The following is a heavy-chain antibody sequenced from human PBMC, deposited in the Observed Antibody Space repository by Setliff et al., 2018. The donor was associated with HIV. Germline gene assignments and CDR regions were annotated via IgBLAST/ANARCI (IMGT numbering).Heavy chain of an antibody. J-gene: IGHJ4*02. Sequence: PSETLSLTCTVSGDSISSGGYYWSWIRKLPGKGLEWIGYIYYSGATYYNPSLKNRVTISLDTSKSQFSLKLTSVTAADTALYYCASGRGAKAGYDYFGSWGQGTLVTVSS. D-gene: IGHD5-12*01. CDR3: ASGRGAKAGYDYFGS. V-gene: IGHV4-31*03. CDR2: IYYSGAT. CDR1: GDSISSGGYY.